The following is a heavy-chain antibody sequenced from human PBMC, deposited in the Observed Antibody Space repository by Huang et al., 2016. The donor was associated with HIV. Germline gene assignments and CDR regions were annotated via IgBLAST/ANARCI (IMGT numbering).Heavy chain of an antibody. CDR1: GGTFTGYF. Sequence: VQLQQWGASLLKPSETLSLTCAVSGGTFTGYFWGWVRQAPGKGLEWRDEIKQSGTTCYNPSLKSRVSRSVDVSNNQFSLSLKSVTAADTAVYFCVRCPGYYFEPSRYFDAFDIWGPGTMVTVS. CDR3: VRCPGYYFEPSRYFDAFDI. V-gene: IGHV4-34*02. CDR2: IKQSGTT. D-gene: IGHD3-22*01. J-gene: IGHJ3*02.